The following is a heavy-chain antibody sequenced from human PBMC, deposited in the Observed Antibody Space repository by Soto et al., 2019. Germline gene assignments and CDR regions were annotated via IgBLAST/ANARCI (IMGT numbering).Heavy chain of an antibody. CDR3: ARGSDTIFGVVIIPRDYYYGMDV. D-gene: IGHD3-3*01. CDR2: IIPIFGTA. V-gene: IGHV1-69*13. Sequence: SVKVSCKASGGTFSSYATSWVRQAPGQGLEWMGGIIPIFGTANYAQKFQGRVTITADESTSTAYMELSSLRSEDTAVYYCARGSDTIFGVVIIPRDYYYGMDVWGQGPTVTVSS. J-gene: IGHJ6*02. CDR1: GGTFSSYA.